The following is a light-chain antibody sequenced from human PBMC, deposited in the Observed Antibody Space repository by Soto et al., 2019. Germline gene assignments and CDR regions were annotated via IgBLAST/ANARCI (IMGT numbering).Light chain of an antibody. J-gene: IGKJ3*01. Sequence: DIQMTQSPSTLSASVGDRVTITCRASPSISSWLAWYQQKPGKAPKLLIYDASSLDSGVPSRFSGSGSGTEFTLTIISLQPDDFATYYCQQYNSYPVTVGPGTKVDIK. CDR3: QQYNSYPVT. CDR2: DAS. CDR1: PSISSW. V-gene: IGKV1-5*01.